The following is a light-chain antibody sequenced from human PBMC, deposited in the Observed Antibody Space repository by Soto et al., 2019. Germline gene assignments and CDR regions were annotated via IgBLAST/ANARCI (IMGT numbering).Light chain of an antibody. V-gene: IGKV1-33*01. Sequence: DIQLTQSPSSLSASVGDRVIISCQASQDINNYLNWYQQKPGKAPKLLIYDASNLERGVPSRFSGTVSGTEFTFTISSLQPEDIATYYCQQYDNLLFTFGPGTKVDIK. CDR3: QQYDNLLFT. J-gene: IGKJ3*01. CDR1: QDINNY. CDR2: DAS.